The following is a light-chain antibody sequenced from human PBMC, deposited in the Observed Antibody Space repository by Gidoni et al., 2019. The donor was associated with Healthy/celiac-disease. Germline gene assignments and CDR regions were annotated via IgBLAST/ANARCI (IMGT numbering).Light chain of an antibody. CDR1: SSDVGGYNY. CDR3: SSYTSSSPVV. J-gene: IGLJ2*01. V-gene: IGLV2-14*01. Sequence: QSALTQPASVSGSPGQSLTISCTGTSSDVGGYNYVAWYQQHPGKAPKLMIYEVRNRPSGGSNRFSGAKSGNTASLTISGLQAEDEADYYCSSYTSSSPVVFGGGTKLTVL. CDR2: EVR.